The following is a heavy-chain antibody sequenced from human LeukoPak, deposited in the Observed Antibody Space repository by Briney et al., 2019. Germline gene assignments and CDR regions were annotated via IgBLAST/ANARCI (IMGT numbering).Heavy chain of an antibody. CDR3: ARRWRTARYGDYVDYFNY. J-gene: IGHJ4*02. CDR1: GFTFSSYS. CDR2: ISSSSSYI. V-gene: IGHV3-21*01. Sequence: GGSLRLSCAASGFTFSSYSMNWVRQAPGKGLEWVSSISSSSSYIYYADSVKGRFTISRDNAKNSLYLQMNSLRAEDTAVYYCARRWRTARYGDYVDYFNYWGQGTLVTVSS. D-gene: IGHD4-17*01.